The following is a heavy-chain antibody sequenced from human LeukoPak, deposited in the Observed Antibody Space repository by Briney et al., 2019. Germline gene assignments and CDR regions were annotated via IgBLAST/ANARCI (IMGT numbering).Heavy chain of an antibody. D-gene: IGHD3-9*01. V-gene: IGHV3-23*01. CDR2: ITGSGDTT. CDR1: GFIFRNYA. CDR3: AKWGDYDILTGYYVSDF. J-gene: IGHJ4*02. Sequence: GGSLRLPCAASGFIFRNYAMSWVRQAPGKGLEWVSAITGSGDTTYYADSVKGRFTISRDNSKNTLYVEMNTLRAEDTAVYYCAKWGDYDILTGYYVSDFWGQGTLVTVSS.